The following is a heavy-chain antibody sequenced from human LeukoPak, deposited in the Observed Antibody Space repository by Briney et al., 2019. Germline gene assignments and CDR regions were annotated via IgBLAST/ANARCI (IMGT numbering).Heavy chain of an antibody. CDR1: GGSISSYY. Sequence: SETLSLTCTVSGGSISSYYWSWIRQPPGKGLEWIGYIYYSGGTNYNPSLKSRVTISVDTSKNQFSPKLSSVTAADTAVYYCARDYDDRNDAFDIWGQGTMVTVSS. CDR2: IYYSGGT. CDR3: ARDYDDRNDAFDI. J-gene: IGHJ3*02. D-gene: IGHD3-9*01. V-gene: IGHV4-59*01.